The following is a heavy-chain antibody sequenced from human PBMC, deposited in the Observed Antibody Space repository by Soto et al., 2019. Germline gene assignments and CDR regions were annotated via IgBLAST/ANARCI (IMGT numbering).Heavy chain of an antibody. CDR3: ARGGGNFDQ. J-gene: IGHJ4*02. Sequence: EVQLVESGGGLVQPGGSLRLTCATSGFTLSKYWMSWVRQAPGKGLEWVANVKQDGSDKYYVDSVKVRFTISRDNAKNSMYLQMNSLGAEDTAVYYWARGGGNFDQWGQGTLVTVSS. D-gene: IGHD3-16*01. CDR2: VKQDGSDK. CDR1: GFTLSKYW. V-gene: IGHV3-7*04.